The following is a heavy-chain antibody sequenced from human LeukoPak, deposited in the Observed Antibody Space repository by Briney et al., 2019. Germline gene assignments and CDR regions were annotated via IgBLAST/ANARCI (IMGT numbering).Heavy chain of an antibody. CDR2: ISDSGDYT. CDR3: AKGSGIAVAGNFDY. J-gene: IGHJ4*02. CDR1: GFTFSSYA. D-gene: IGHD6-19*01. V-gene: IGHV3-23*01. Sequence: GGSLTLSCAGSGFTFSSYAMSWVRQAPGQGLEWVSVISDSGDYTSYADSVRGRFTISRDNSKNTLYLQMNSLRAEDTAVYYCAKGSGIAVAGNFDYWGQGTLVTVSS.